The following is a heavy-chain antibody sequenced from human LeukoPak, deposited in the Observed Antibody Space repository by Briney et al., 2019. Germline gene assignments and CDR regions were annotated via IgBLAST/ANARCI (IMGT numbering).Heavy chain of an antibody. CDR2: IIPIFGTA. CDR1: GGTFSSYG. J-gene: IGHJ3*02. D-gene: IGHD3-3*01. CDR3: ARVPGSRFLPTPGGALDAFDI. V-gene: IGHV1-69*05. Sequence: ASVKVSCKASGGTFSSYGISWVRQAPGQGLEWMGGIIPIFGTANYAQKFQGRVTITTDESTSTAYMELSSLRSEDTAVYYCARVPGSRFLPTPGGALDAFDIWGQGTMVTVSS.